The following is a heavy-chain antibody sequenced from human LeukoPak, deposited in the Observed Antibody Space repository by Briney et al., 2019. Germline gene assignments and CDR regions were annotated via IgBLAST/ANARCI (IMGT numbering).Heavy chain of an antibody. D-gene: IGHD3-10*01. CDR2: INPNSGGT. J-gene: IGHJ4*02. CDR1: GHTFTGYY. CDR3: ARDYYGSGSYYNAVDY. Sequence: ASVKVSCTASGHTFTGYYMHWVRQAPGQGLEWMGWINPNSGGTNYAQKFQGRVTMTRDTSISTAYMELSRLRSDDTAVYYCARDYYGSGSYYNAVDYWGQGTLVTVSS. V-gene: IGHV1-2*02.